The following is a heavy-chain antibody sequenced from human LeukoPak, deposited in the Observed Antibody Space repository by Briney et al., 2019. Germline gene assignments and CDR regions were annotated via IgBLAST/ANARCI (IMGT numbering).Heavy chain of an antibody. CDR2: ISAYNGNT. J-gene: IGHJ6*03. CDR3: ARSSLNYDSSGYYAAEYYYYMDV. D-gene: IGHD3-22*01. V-gene: IGHV1-18*01. CDR1: GYTFTSYG. Sequence: ASVKVSCKASGYTFTSYGISWVRQAPGQGLDWMGWISAYNGNTNYAQKLQGRVTMTTDTSTSTAYMELRSLRSDDTAVYYCARSSLNYDSSGYYAAEYYYYMDVWGKGPRSPSP.